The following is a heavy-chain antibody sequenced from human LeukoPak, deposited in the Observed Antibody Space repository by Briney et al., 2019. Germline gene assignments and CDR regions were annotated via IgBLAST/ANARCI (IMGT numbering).Heavy chain of an antibody. J-gene: IGHJ4*02. CDR3: ARENRGWLGASFDY. Sequence: GGSLRLSCAASGFTFSSYWMSWVRQAPGKGLEWVANIKQDGSEKYYVDSVKGRFTISRDNAKNSLYLQMNSLRAEDTAVYYCARENRGWLGASFDYWGQGTLGTVSS. V-gene: IGHV3-7*01. CDR1: GFTFSSYW. CDR2: IKQDGSEK. D-gene: IGHD5-12*01.